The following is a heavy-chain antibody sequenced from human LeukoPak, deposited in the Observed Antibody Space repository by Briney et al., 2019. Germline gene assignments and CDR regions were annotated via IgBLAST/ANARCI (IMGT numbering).Heavy chain of an antibody. CDR3: ARLEWDNYYYYGMDV. CDR1: GFTFSSYG. CDR2: IWYDGSNK. Sequence: PGGSLRLSCAASGFTFSSYGMHWVRQAPGKGLEWVAVIWYDGSNKYYADSVKGRFTISRDNSKNTLYLQMNSLRAEDTAVYYCARLEWDNYYYYGMDVWGQGTTVTVSS. D-gene: IGHD1-26*01. J-gene: IGHJ6*02. V-gene: IGHV3-33*01.